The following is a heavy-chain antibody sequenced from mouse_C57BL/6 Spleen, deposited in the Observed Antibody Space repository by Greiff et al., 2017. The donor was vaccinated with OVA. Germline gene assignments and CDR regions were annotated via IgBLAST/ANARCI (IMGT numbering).Heavy chain of an antibody. CDR3: ARHEDSPIYYGYDGYYDMDY. Sequence: VQLQQSGAELVKPGASVKLSCKASGYTFTEYTIHWVKQRSGQGLEWIGWFYPGSGSIKYNEKFKDKATLTADKSSSTVYMELSRLTSEDSAVYFCARHEDSPIYYGYDGYYDMDYWGQGTSVTVSS. CDR1: GYTFTEYT. J-gene: IGHJ4*01. D-gene: IGHD2-2*01. V-gene: IGHV1-62-2*01. CDR2: FYPGSGSI.